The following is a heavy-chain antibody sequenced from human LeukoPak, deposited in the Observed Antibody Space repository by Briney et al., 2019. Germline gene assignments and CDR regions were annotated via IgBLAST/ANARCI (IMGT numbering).Heavy chain of an antibody. V-gene: IGHV3-21*01. CDR3: AKDNLLWFGELPIYYFDY. J-gene: IGHJ4*02. CDR2: ISITSSFI. Sequence: GGSLRLSCAASGFTLSDYNMNWVRQAPGKGLEWVSSISITSSFIHYADSVKGRFTISRDNAKNSLYLQMNSLRAEDTAVYYCAKDNLLWFGELPIYYFDYWGQGTLVTVSS. CDR1: GFTLSDYN. D-gene: IGHD3-10*01.